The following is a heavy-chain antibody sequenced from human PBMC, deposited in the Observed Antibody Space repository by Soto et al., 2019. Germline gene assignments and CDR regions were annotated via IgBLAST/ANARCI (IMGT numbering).Heavy chain of an antibody. CDR2: ISSSGVT. D-gene: IGHD5-12*01. V-gene: IGHV1-18*04. J-gene: IGHJ4*02. Sequence: QVRLVQSGPEVKKPEASVKVSCKASGYTFSSSAISWVRQAPGQGPEWMGWISSSGVTNYAQNFPGRVTLTVDSSTTTAYMEVRSLSSADTAIYDCARDHGGYGTFDYWGQGTLVTVSS. CDR3: ARDHGGYGTFDY. CDR1: GYTFSSSA.